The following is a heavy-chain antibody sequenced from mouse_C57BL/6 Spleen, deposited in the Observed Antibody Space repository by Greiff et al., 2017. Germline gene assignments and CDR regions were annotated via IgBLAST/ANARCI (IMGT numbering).Heavy chain of an antibody. J-gene: IGHJ3*01. V-gene: IGHV1-52*01. CDR2: IDPSDSET. CDR3: ARNGNYDLFAY. CDR1: GYTFTSYW. Sequence: VQLQQPGAELVRPGSSVKLSCKASGYTFTSYWMHLVKQRPIQGLEWIGNIDPSDSETHYNQKFKDKATLTVDKSSSTAYMQLSSLTSEDSAVYYCARNGNYDLFAYWGQGTLVTVSA. D-gene: IGHD2-1*01.